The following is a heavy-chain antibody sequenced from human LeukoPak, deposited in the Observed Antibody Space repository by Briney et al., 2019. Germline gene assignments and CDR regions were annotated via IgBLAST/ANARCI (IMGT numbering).Heavy chain of an antibody. CDR3: AREGEARGSLYFDY. V-gene: IGHV4-30-4*01. CDR2: IYYSGST. J-gene: IGHJ4*02. Sequence: LRLSCTASGFTLSSCAMSWVRQPPGKGLEWVGYIYYSGSTYYNPSLKSRVTISVDTSKNQFSLKLSSVTAADTAVYYCAREGEARGSLYFDYWGQGTLVTVSS. D-gene: IGHD1-26*01. CDR1: GFTLSSCA.